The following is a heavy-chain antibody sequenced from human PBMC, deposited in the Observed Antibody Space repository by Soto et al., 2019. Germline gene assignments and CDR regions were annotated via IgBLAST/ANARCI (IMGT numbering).Heavy chain of an antibody. V-gene: IGHV1-58*01. CDR2: IVVGSGNT. CDR3: AADLWKEDCSGGSCYSDYYYYYGMDV. J-gene: IGHJ6*02. CDR1: GFTFTSSA. Sequence: ASVKVSCKASGFTFTSSAVQWVRQARGQRLEWIGWIVVGSGNTNYAQKFQERVTITRDMSTSTAYMELSSLRSEDTAVYYCAADLWKEDCSGGSCYSDYYYYYGMDVWGQGTTVTVSS. D-gene: IGHD2-15*01.